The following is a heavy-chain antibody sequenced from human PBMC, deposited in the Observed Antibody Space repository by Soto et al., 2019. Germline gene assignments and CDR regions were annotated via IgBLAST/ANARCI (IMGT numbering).Heavy chain of an antibody. Sequence: DVQLLESGGGLVQPEGSLRLSCAASGFTFSSYAMGWGRQGTGKGLEWVAVVSIGGSTHYADSVRGRFTISRDNSKNTLYLQMNSLTAEDTAVYFCAKRRGAGGHFDYWGQGALVTVSS. J-gene: IGHJ4*02. CDR3: AKRRGAGGHFDY. D-gene: IGHD2-15*01. V-gene: IGHV3-23*01. CDR1: GFTFSSYA. CDR2: VSIGGST.